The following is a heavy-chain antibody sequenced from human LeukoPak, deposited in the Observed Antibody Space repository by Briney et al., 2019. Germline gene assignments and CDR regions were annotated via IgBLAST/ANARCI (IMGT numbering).Heavy chain of an antibody. Sequence: SQTLSLTCAISGDSVSSNSVAWNWIRQSPSRGLEWLGRTYYRSKWYNDYALSVKSRITINPDTSKNQFSLQLSSVNPEDTAVYYCTREGGDYIWGSYRSYDGFDIWGQGTMVTVSS. CDR3: TREGGDYIWGSYRSYDGFDI. D-gene: IGHD3-16*02. CDR1: GDSVSSNSVA. V-gene: IGHV6-1*01. J-gene: IGHJ3*02. CDR2: TYYRSKWYN.